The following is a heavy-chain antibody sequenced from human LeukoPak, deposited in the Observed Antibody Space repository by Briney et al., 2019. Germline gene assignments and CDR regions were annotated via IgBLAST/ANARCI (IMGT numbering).Heavy chain of an antibody. CDR1: GFTFSNYG. CDR2: ISGSGGSP. J-gene: IGHJ3*02. D-gene: IGHD2-8*01. V-gene: IGHV3-23*01. Sequence: GGSLRLSCAASGFTFSNYGMSWVRQAPGKGREWVSAISGSGGSPYYADSVKGRFPISRDNSKNTLYLQMNSLRAEDTAVYYCAKDCTNGVCYALDIWGQGTMVTVSS. CDR3: AKDCTNGVCYALDI.